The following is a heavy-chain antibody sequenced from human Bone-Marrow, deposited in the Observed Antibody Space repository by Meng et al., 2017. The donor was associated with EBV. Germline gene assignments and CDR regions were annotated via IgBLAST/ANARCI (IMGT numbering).Heavy chain of an antibody. V-gene: IGHV1-69*01. CDR3: ASESGRGFTPDY. J-gene: IGHJ4*02. CDR1: GGSFSSDA. Sequence: QVQLVQAGAEVKKPGSSVKVYCKTSGGSFSSDAISWVRQAPGQGLEWMGGLIPMSDAPYYAQKFQDRVTITADESTSTHYMDLSGLRSEDTAVYYCASESGRGFTPDYWGQGTLVTVSS. CDR2: LIPMSDAP. D-gene: IGHD3-10*01.